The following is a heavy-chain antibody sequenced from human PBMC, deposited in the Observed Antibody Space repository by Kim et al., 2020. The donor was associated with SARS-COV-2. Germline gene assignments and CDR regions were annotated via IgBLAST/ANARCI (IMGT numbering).Heavy chain of an antibody. CDR2: IRNKANSYTT. CDR1: GFTFSDHY. J-gene: IGHJ4*02. D-gene: IGHD2-8*02. CDR3: ARWYCTGDYCVDY. V-gene: IGHV3-72*01. Sequence: GGSLRLSCAASGFTFSDHYMDWVRQAPGKGLEWVGRIRNKANSYTTEYAASVKGRFTISRDDSKNSLYLQMNSLKTEDTAVYYCARWYCTGDYCVDYWGQGTLVTVSS.